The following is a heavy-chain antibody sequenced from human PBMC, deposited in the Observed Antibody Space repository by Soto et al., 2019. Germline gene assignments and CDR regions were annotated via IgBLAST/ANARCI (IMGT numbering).Heavy chain of an antibody. J-gene: IGHJ6*02. V-gene: IGHV4-30-4*01. CDR1: CVYISIGDHY. D-gene: IGHD3-10*01. CDR3: ARVPRYYYGSGSLGDV. Sequence: LYLTYTVSCVYISIGDHYCSWIRQPPGKGLEWIGYIYYSGSTYYNPSLKSRVTISVETSKNQFSLKLTSVTAADTAVYYCARVPRYYYGSGSLGDVWGQGTTVTVSS. CDR2: IYYSGST.